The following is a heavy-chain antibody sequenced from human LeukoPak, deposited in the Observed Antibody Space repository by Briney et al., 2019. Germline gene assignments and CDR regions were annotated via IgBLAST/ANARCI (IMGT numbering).Heavy chain of an antibody. CDR3: ARDWRSSSWYRDYYYYYMDV. J-gene: IGHJ6*03. Sequence: ASVKVSCKASGGTFSSCAISWVRQAPGQGLEWMGGIIPIFGTANYAQKFQGRVTITADESTSTAYMELSSLRSEDTAVYYCARDWRSSSWYRDYYYYYMDVWGKGTTVTVSS. D-gene: IGHD6-13*01. CDR2: IIPIFGTA. V-gene: IGHV1-69*13. CDR1: GGTFSSCA.